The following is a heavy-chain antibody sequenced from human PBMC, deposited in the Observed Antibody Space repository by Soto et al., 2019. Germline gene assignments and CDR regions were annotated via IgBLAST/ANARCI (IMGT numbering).Heavy chain of an antibody. Sequence: VGPLRLSCAASGFMFSSYALHWVRQPPGKGLEWVAVIPYDGSNQYYADSVKGRFTTSRDNSRNTLYLQMNSLRAEDTAIYYCVKGSEINPYWGQGTLVTVSS. V-gene: IGHV3-30*18. J-gene: IGHJ4*02. CDR1: GFMFSSYA. D-gene: IGHD3-16*01. CDR2: IPYDGSNQ. CDR3: VKGSEINPY.